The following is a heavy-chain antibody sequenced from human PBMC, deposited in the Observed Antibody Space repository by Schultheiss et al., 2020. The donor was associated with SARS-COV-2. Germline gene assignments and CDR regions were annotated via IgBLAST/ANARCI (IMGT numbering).Heavy chain of an antibody. V-gene: IGHV1-3*01. Sequence: ASVKVSCKASGYTFTSYAMHWVRQAPGQRLEWMGWINADNGNTKYSQKFQGRVTVTGDTSANTAYMELSSLRSEDTAVYYCARELDNSGSYPFPLSWGQGTLVTVSS. CDR3: ARELDNSGSYPFPLS. D-gene: IGHD1-26*01. J-gene: IGHJ5*02. CDR1: GYTFTSYA. CDR2: INADNGNT.